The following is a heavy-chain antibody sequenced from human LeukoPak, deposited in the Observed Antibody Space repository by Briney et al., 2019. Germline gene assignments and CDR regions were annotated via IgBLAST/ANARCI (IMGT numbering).Heavy chain of an antibody. CDR2: ISSSGSTI. CDR1: GFTFSSYE. V-gene: IGHV3-48*03. Sequence: PGGSLRLSCAASGFTFSSYEMNWVRQAPGKGLEWVSYISSSGSTIHYADSVKGRFTISRDNAKNSLYLQMNSLRAEDTAVYYCAVHGWDDAFDIWGQGTMVTVSS. J-gene: IGHJ3*02. D-gene: IGHD6-19*01. CDR3: AVHGWDDAFDI.